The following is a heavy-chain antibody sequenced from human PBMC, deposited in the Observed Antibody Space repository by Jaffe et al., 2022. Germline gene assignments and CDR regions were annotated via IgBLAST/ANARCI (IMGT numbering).Heavy chain of an antibody. Sequence: QVQLVQSGSELKKPGASVKISCKASGYSLTSYAMNWVRQAPGQGLEWMGWINTKTGNREYAQGFTGRFVFSLDTSVNTAYLQISSLKAEDTAVYYCARDYSLIVIGVDEGDYWGQGTLVTVSS. CDR1: GYSLTSYA. J-gene: IGHJ4*02. CDR2: INTKTGNR. D-gene: IGHD2-15*01. CDR3: ARDYSLIVIGVDEGDY. V-gene: IGHV7-4-1*02.